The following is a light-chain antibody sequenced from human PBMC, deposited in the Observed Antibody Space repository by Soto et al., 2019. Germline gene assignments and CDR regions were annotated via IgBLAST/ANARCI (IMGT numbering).Light chain of an antibody. CDR3: SSYTTTNTLFV. CDR1: TSDVGASIY. Sequence: QSALTQPASVSGSPGQSITISCTGTTSDVGASIYVSWYQQHPGKAPKLMIYEVSNRPSGVSNRFSGSKSGNTASLTISGLQAEDEAYYYCSSYTTTNTLFVFGSGTKVTV. CDR2: EVS. J-gene: IGLJ1*01. V-gene: IGLV2-14*01.